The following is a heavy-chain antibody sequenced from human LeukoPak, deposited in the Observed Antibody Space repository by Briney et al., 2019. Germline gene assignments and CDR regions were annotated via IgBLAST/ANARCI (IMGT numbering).Heavy chain of an antibody. CDR1: GFIFSSYW. D-gene: IGHD6-6*01. CDR2: IKQDGSEK. Sequence: GGSLRLSCAASGFIFSSYWMSWVRQAPGKGLEWVANIKQDGSEKYYVDSVKGRFTISRDNAKNSLYLQMNSLRAEDTAVYYCASGDSSSPFDYWGQGTLVTVSS. V-gene: IGHV3-7*01. CDR3: ASGDSSSPFDY. J-gene: IGHJ4*02.